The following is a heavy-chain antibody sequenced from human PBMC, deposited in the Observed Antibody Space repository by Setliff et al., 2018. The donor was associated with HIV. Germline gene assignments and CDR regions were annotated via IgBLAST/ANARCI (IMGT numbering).Heavy chain of an antibody. D-gene: IGHD2-21*01. CDR2: ISPEGNKK. J-gene: IGHJ2*01. V-gene: IGHV3-7*03. CDR1: GFTFSDFW. Sequence: GSLRLSCAASGFTFSDFWMYWVRQAPGKGLEWVANISPEGNKKYYVGSVKGRFTSSRDRRKNTSYLQMNNVRVDDTAIYYCARGDFDLWGRGTLVTVSS. CDR3: ARGDFDL.